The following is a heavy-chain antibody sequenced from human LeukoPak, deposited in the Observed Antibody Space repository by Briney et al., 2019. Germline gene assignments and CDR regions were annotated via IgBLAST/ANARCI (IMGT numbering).Heavy chain of an antibody. D-gene: IGHD2-15*01. Sequence: RGSLRLSCADSGVTFSSYSMNWVRQAPGKGLEWVSYISSSSSTIYYADSVKGRFTISRDNAKNSLYLQMNSLRDEDTAVYYCARDPVVVVVAIDYFDYWGQGTLVTVSS. CDR1: GVTFSSYS. J-gene: IGHJ4*02. V-gene: IGHV3-48*02. CDR2: ISSSSSTI. CDR3: ARDPVVVVVAIDYFDY.